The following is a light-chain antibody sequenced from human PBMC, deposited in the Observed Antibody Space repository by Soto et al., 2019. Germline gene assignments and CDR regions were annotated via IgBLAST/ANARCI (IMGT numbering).Light chain of an antibody. CDR1: TSNIGDNT. V-gene: IGLV1-44*01. CDR2: AND. CDR3: ASWDDSLNGHV. Sequence: QSVLTQPPSASGTPGQRVTISCSASTSNIGDNTVGWYQHLPGSAPKVLIYANDQRPSGVPDRFSGSRSGTSASLTISGLQSEDEADYYCASWDDSLNGHVFGTGTKVTVL. J-gene: IGLJ1*01.